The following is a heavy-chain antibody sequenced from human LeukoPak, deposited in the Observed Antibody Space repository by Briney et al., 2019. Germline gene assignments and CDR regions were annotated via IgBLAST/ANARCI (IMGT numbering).Heavy chain of an antibody. D-gene: IGHD3-16*02. CDR3: ARGLYYDYVWGSYRFSAAFDY. V-gene: IGHV4-34*01. CDR1: GGSFSGYY. J-gene: IGHJ4*02. Sequence: SETLSLTCAVYGGSFSGYYWSWIRQPPGKGLEWIGEINHSGSTNYNPSLKSRVTISVDTSKNQFSLKLSSVTAADTAVYYCARGLYYDYVWGSYRFSAAFDYWGQGTLVTVSS. CDR2: INHSGST.